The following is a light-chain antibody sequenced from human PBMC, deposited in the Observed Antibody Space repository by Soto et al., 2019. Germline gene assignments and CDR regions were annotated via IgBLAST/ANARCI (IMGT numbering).Light chain of an antibody. CDR2: DNN. Sequence: QSVLTQPPSVSAAPGQKVTISCSGSTSNIGYNYVSWYQQLPGTAPKLLIYDNNKRPSGIPDRFSGSQSGTSATLDITGLQTGDEADYYCRTWDSSLRGVFGTGTKVTVL. V-gene: IGLV1-51*01. CDR3: RTWDSSLRGV. CDR1: TSNIGYNY. J-gene: IGLJ1*01.